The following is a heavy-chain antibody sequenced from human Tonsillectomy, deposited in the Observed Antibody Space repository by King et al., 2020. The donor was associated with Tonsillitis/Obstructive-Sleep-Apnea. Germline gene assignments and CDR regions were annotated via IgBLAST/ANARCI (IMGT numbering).Heavy chain of an antibody. D-gene: IGHD3-3*01. J-gene: IGHJ4*02. CDR3: AIDRGYDFWSGYSHFDY. CDR1: GFTFSLYA. CDR2: ISYDGSNK. Sequence: VQLVESGGGVVQPGRSLRLSCAASGFTFSLYAMHWVRQAPGKGLEWVALISYDGSNKYYADSVKGRFTISRDNSKNTLYLQMNSLRAEDTAVYYCAIDRGYDFWSGYSHFDYWGQGTLVTVSS. V-gene: IGHV3-30*04.